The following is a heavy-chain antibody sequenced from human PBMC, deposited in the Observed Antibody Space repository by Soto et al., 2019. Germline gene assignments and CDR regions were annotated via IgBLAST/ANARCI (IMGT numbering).Heavy chain of an antibody. CDR2: IDYSGST. CDR1: GGSITSYY. CDR3: ASRPVGYCSGGRCYPYYGMDV. D-gene: IGHD2-15*01. Sequence: QVQLQESGPGLVKPSETLSLTCTVSGGSITSYYWSWIRQPPGKGLEWIGFIDYSGSTNYNPSLNIRVTTAXXXSXTQLPLTLFSVTAADTAVYYCASRPVGYCSGGRCYPYYGMDVWGQGTTVTVSS. J-gene: IGHJ6*02. V-gene: IGHV4-59*12.